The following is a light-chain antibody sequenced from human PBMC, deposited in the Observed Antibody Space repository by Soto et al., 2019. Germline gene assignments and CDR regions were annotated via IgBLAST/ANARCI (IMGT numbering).Light chain of an antibody. V-gene: IGKV1-5*01. J-gene: IGKJ1*01. CDR3: QKYNSATRT. Sequence: DIQMTQSPSTLSASVGDRVTITCRASQSISSWLAWYQQKPGKAPKVLIYDASSLESGVPSRFSGSGSGTEFTLTISSLQPEDVATYYCQKYNSATRTFGQGTKVDIK. CDR2: DAS. CDR1: QSISSW.